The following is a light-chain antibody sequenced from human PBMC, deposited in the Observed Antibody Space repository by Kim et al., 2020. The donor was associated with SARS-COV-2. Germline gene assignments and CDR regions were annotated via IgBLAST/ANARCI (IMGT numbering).Light chain of an antibody. V-gene: IGLV2-14*03. Sequence: GQQITSTCIGTSSDVGGYNYGSWYQQQPGKAPKLIIYYVNIRPSGVSNRFSGSKSGNTASLTISGLQAEDEADYYCSSYATVTTRVFGGGTQLTVL. J-gene: IGLJ3*02. CDR3: SSYATVTTRV. CDR1: SSDVGGYNY. CDR2: YVN.